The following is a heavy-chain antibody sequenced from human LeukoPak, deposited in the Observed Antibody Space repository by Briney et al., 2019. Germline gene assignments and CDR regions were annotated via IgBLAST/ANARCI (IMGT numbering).Heavy chain of an antibody. Sequence: GASVKVSCTASGCTFTSYGISWVRQAPGQGLEWMGWINTNTGNPTYAQGFTGRFVFSLGTSVSTAYLQISSLKAEDTAVYYCASKIGRWALDIWGQGTMITVSS. CDR3: ASKIGRWALDI. CDR1: GCTFTSYG. J-gene: IGHJ3*02. V-gene: IGHV7-4-1*02. D-gene: IGHD4-23*01. CDR2: INTNTGNP.